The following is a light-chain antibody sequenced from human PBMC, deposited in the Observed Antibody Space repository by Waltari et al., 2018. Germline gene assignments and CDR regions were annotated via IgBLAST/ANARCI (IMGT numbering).Light chain of an antibody. Sequence: EIVMTQTPDSLAVSLGVRDTINCQSSQSVLFSSNNKNYLGWYQHKPGQPPKLRITWASTRESGVPDRFSGSGSGTDFTLTINGLQAEDVAVYYWQQCYTPPYTFGQGTKLEIK. V-gene: IGKV4-1*01. J-gene: IGKJ2*01. CDR2: WAS. CDR1: QSVLFSSNNKNY. CDR3: QQCYTPPYT.